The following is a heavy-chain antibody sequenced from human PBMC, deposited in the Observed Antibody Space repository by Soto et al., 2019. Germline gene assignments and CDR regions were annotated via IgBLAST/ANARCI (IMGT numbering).Heavy chain of an antibody. J-gene: IGHJ4*02. CDR3: ASGGAGSGPFTWELPDH. CDR2: ITPFSGDV. Sequence: QMQLVQSGAEVKKTGSSVTVSCKALGNTFTYRYLHWVRQAPGQALEWMGWITPFSGDVHYAQKFQERVTITRDRSINTAYMQMSSLRSGDTAMYFCASGGAGSGPFTWELPDHWGQGTLVTVSS. D-gene: IGHD1-26*01. V-gene: IGHV1-45*02. CDR1: GNTFTYRY.